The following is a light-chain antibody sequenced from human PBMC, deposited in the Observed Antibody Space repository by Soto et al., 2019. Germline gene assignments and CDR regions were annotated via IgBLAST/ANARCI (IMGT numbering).Light chain of an antibody. Sequence: DIQMTQSPSSLSASVGDRVTITCRASQSISTYLNWYQQKSGKAPTLLIYVASTLQTGVPSRFSVSGSGTDFTLTINSLQPEAFVTYYCQQAYDSHPTFGGGTNLEIK. J-gene: IGKJ2*01. V-gene: IGKV1-39*01. CDR1: QSISTY. CDR2: VAS. CDR3: QQAYDSHPT.